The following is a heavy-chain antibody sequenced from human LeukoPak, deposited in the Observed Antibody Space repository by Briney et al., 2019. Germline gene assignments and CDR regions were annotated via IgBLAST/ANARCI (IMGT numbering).Heavy chain of an antibody. J-gene: IGHJ6*02. CDR2: ISYDGSNK. V-gene: IGHV3-30-3*01. Sequence: WGSLRLSCAASGFTFSSYAMHWVRQAPGKGLEWVAVISYDGSNKYYADSVKGRFTISRDNSKNTLYLQMNSLRAEDTAVYYCARDWSEGSSGWYYYGMDVWGQGTTVTVSS. D-gene: IGHD6-19*01. CDR3: ARDWSEGSSGWYYYGMDV. CDR1: GFTFSSYA.